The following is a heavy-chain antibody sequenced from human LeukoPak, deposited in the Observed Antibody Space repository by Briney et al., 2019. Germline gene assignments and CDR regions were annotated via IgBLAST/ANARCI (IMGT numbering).Heavy chain of an antibody. D-gene: IGHD6-13*01. CDR2: ISSSGSTK. CDR3: ARLSVAGTWFDY. J-gene: IGHJ4*02. CDR1: GFSLSTYE. Sequence: AGGSLRLSCAASGFSLSTYEMNWVRQAPGKGLEWLSYISSSGSTKYYADSVKGRFTISRDNAKKSLYLQMNSLRAEDTAVYYCARLSVAGTWFDYWGQGILVTVSS. V-gene: IGHV3-48*03.